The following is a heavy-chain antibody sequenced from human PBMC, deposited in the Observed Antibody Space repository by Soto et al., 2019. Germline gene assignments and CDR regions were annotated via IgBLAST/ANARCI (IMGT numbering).Heavy chain of an antibody. CDR2: SVVGSGNT. V-gene: IGHV1-58*01. CDR3: AADRGNIVATIDYYYGMDV. CDR1: GFTFTSSA. D-gene: IGHD5-12*01. Sequence: ASVKVSCKASGFTFTSSAVQWVRQARGQRLEWIGWSVVGSGNTNYAQKFQERVTITRDMSTSTAYMELSSLRSEDTAVYYCAADRGNIVATIDYYYGMDVWGQGTTVTVSS. J-gene: IGHJ6*02.